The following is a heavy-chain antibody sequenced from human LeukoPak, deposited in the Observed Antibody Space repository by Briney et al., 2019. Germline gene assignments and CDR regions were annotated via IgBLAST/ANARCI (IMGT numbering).Heavy chain of an antibody. CDR1: GYSFTSYW. D-gene: IGHD6-6*01. CDR2: IYPGDSDT. Sequence: GESLQISCKGSGYSFTSYWIGWVRQMPGKGLEWMGIIYPGDSDTRYSPSFQGQVTISADKSISTAYLQWSSLKASDTAMYYCASASSIAARRYYYYGMDVWGQGTTVTVSS. V-gene: IGHV5-51*01. CDR3: ASASSIAARRYYYYGMDV. J-gene: IGHJ6*02.